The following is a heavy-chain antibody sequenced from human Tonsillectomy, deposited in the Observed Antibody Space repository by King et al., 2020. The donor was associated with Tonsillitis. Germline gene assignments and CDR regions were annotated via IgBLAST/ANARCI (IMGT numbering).Heavy chain of an antibody. CDR1: GGSFSGYY. J-gene: IGHJ4*02. D-gene: IGHD4-17*01. CDR2: INHSGST. V-gene: IGHV4-34*01. Sequence: QVQLQQWGAGLLKPSETLSLTCAVYGGSFSGYYWTWIHQPPGKGLEWIGEINHSGSTNYNPSLKSRVTISLDTSKNQFSLKLNSVTAADTAVYYCAAVTTGAVYWGQGTLVTVSS. CDR3: AAVTTGAVY.